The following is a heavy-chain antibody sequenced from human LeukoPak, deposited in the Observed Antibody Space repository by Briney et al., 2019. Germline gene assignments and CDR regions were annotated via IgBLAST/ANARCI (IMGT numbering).Heavy chain of an antibody. V-gene: IGHV3-21*04. CDR2: ISSSSSYI. J-gene: IGHJ4*02. Sequence: PGGSLRLSCAASGFTFSSYSMNWVRQAPGKGLEWVSSISSSSSYIYYADSVKGRFTISRDNSKNTLYLQMNSLRAEDTAVYYCARVGYYYDSSGGRNFDYWGQGTLVTVSS. CDR3: ARVGYYYDSSGGRNFDY. D-gene: IGHD3-22*01. CDR1: GFTFSSYS.